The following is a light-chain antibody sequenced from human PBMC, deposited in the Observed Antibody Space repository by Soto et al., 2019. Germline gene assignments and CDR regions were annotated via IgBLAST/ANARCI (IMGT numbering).Light chain of an antibody. CDR3: ATWDDRLSGVV. CDR2: RNS. CDR1: NSNIGSNY. Sequence: QSVLTQSPSASGTTGQRVTISCSCINSNIGSNYVHWYQQFPGTAPKVLIYRNSQRPSGVPDRFSGSKSGISASLAISGLRSEDDADYFCATWDDRLSGVVFGGGTKLTVL. J-gene: IGLJ2*01. V-gene: IGLV1-47*01.